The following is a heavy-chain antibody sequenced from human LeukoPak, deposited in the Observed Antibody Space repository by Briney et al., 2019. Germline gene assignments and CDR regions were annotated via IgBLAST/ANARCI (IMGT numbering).Heavy chain of an antibody. CDR1: GLSFSSYA. D-gene: IGHD5-18*01. J-gene: IGHJ4*02. Sequence: GGSLRLSCAASGLSFSSYAMNWVRQAPGKGLEWVSGISGSGGSTYYADSVKGRFTVSRDNSKNTLYLQMNSLRAEDTAVYYCARETAMAPDYWGQGTLVTVSS. CDR2: ISGSGGST. CDR3: ARETAMAPDY. V-gene: IGHV3-23*01.